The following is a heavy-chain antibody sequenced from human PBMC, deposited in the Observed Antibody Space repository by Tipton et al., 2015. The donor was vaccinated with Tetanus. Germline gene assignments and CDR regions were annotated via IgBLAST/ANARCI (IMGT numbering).Heavy chain of an antibody. V-gene: IGHV1-46*01. CDR2: INPGGGRT. CDR1: GYNFIDHF. CDR3: ARSNWSTRLWSGSNFNWVAP. J-gene: IGHJ5*02. Sequence: QSGAEVKKPGASVKVSCKASGYNFIDHFIHWMRQAPGQGLEWMGIINPGGGRTTYAQKFRGRVTMTSDTSTSTVYMELDSLTSDDSAVYFCARSNWSTRLWSGSNFNWVAPWGQGTRITVSS. D-gene: IGHD3-3*01.